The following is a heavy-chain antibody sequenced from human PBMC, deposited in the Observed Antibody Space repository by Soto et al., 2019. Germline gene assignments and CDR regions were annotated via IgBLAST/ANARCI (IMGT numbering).Heavy chain of an antibody. CDR1: GGSIVSSSYY. J-gene: IGHJ5*02. CDR2: IYYSGST. V-gene: IGHV4-39*01. Sequence: PSETLSLTCTVSGGSIVSSSYYCCCIRQRPGNGLEWIGSIYYSGSTYYNPSLKSRVTISVDTSKNQFSLKLSSVTAADTAVYYCASSDSSSFTGWFDPWGQGTLVTVSS. CDR3: ASSDSSSFTGWFDP. D-gene: IGHD6-6*01.